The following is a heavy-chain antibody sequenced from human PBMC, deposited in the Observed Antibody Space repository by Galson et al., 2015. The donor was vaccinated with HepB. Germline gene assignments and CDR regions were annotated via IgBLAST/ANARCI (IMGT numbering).Heavy chain of an antibody. D-gene: IGHD1-1*01. Sequence: SLRLSCAASGFRFGDYAIHWVRQAPGKGLEWVSGISWNSGTIDYANSVKGRFTISRDNARNSLSLQMSSLRAEDTALYYCAKSRGGHGGTLDYWGQGTLVTVSS. CDR2: ISWNSGTI. V-gene: IGHV3-9*01. CDR3: AKSRGGHGGTLDY. J-gene: IGHJ4*02. CDR1: GFRFGDYA.